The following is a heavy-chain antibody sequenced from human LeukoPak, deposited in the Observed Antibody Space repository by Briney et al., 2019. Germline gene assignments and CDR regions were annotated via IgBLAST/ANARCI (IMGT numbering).Heavy chain of an antibody. V-gene: IGHV3-23*01. J-gene: IGHJ5*02. D-gene: IGHD6-19*01. CDR3: AKSLSGWYPMES. Sequence: PGGSLRLSCAVSGFTFNNAWMSWVRQAPEKGLQWVSTIGASGGRTAYADSVKGRFTISRDNSKNTLYLQMNSLRAEDTAVYYCAKSLSGWYPMESWGQGTLVTVSS. CDR2: IGASGGRT. CDR1: GFTFNNAW.